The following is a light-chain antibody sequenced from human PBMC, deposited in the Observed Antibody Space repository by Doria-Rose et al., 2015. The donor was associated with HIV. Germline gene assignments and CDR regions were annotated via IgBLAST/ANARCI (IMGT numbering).Light chain of an antibody. V-gene: IGKV4-1*01. Sequence: DIWMTQSPDSLAVSLGERATINCKSSQSVLYSSKNKNYLAWYQQKPGQPPKLLIYWASTRESGVPDRFSGSGSGTDFTLTISSLQAEDVAVYYCQQYYSTPLTFGGGTKVEIK. CDR3: QQYYSTPLT. CDR2: WAS. CDR1: QSVLYSSKNKNY. J-gene: IGKJ4*01.